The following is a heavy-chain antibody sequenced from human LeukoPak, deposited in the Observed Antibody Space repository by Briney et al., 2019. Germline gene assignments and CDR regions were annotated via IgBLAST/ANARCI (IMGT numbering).Heavy chain of an antibody. V-gene: IGHV3-30*04. CDR3: AGELPSSYYYYMDV. Sequence: GGSLRLSCAASGFTFSSYAMHWVRQAPGKGLEWVAVISYDGSNKYYADSVKGRFTISRDNSKNTLYLQMNSLRAEDTAVYYCAGELPSSYYYYMDVWGKGTTVTVSS. CDR1: GFTFSSYA. CDR2: ISYDGSNK. J-gene: IGHJ6*03.